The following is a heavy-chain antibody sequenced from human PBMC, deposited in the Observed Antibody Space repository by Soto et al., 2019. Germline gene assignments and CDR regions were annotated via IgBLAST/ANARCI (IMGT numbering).Heavy chain of an antibody. CDR1: GDTFNSYL. J-gene: IGHJ4*02. D-gene: IGHD7-27*01. CDR3: ARESLGAKGAHD. Sequence: QVQLVQSGAEVKRPGSSVKVSCESSGDTFNSYLISWVRQAPGQGLEWMGGIIPIIRVTHYAQRFQGRVTISALSSTGTAYMALTYLGFEDPALYYCARESLGAKGAHDWGQGTLVTVSS. CDR2: IIPIIRVT. V-gene: IGHV1-69*17.